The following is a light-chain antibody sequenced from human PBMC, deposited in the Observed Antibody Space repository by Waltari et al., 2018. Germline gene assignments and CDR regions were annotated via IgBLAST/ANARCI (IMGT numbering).Light chain of an antibody. J-gene: IGLJ3*02. V-gene: IGLV2-23*02. Sequence: QSALTQPASVSGSPGQSITISCTGTSRDIGSYNFVSCFQHHPGKAPKLILYEVTKRPSGVSDRFSGSKSGNTASLTISGLQAEDDADYYCYSSAMSAFVVFGGGTKLTVL. CDR1: SRDIGSYNF. CDR3: YSSAMSAFVV. CDR2: EVT.